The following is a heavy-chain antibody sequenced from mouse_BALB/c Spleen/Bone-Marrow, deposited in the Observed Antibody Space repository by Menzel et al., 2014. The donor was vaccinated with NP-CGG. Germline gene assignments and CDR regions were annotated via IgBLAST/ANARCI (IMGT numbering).Heavy chain of an antibody. CDR3: ARLGYDGYTDY. D-gene: IGHD1-2*01. CDR2: IIPDGSTI. V-gene: IGHV4-1*02. CDR1: GFDFSRYW. J-gene: IGHJ2*01. Sequence: EVLLVESGGGLVPPGGSLKLSCAASGFDFSRYWMSWVRQAPGKGLEWIGEIIPDGSTINYTPSLKDKFIISRDNAKNTLYLQMSKVRSEDTALYYCARLGYDGYTDYWGQGTTLTVSS.